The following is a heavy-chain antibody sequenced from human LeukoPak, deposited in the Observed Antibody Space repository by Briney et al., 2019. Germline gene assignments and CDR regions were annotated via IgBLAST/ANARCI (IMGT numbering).Heavy chain of an antibody. D-gene: IGHD1-26*01. CDR3: TPSGNPSLIDI. Sequence: PGGSLRLSCAASGFTFSNAWMNWVRQAPGKGLEWVGRVKSKIDGGAGTTDYAAPVKGRFTISRGDSRNTLYLQMNSLKTEDTAVYYSTPSGNPSLIDIWGRGTMVTVSP. CDR1: GFTFSNAW. J-gene: IGHJ3*02. V-gene: IGHV3-15*07. CDR2: VKSKIDGGAGTT.